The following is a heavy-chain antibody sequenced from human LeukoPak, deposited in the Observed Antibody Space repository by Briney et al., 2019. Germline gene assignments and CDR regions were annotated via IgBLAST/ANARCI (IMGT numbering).Heavy chain of an antibody. J-gene: IGHJ4*02. D-gene: IGHD3-10*01. V-gene: IGHV3-23*01. CDR1: GFTFSNYA. Sequence: PGKSLRLSCAASGFTFSNYAMTWVRQAPGKGLEWVAAISGNGGGTYYADSVKGRFTISRDNSRNTLYLQMNSLRAEDTAVYYCARDPPHCGSGGGFDYWGQGTLVTVSS. CDR3: ARDPPHCGSGGGFDY. CDR2: ISGNGGGT.